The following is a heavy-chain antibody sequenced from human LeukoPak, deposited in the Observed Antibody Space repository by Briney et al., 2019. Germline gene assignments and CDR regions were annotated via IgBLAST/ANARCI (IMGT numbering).Heavy chain of an antibody. CDR3: ASLPTTRT. V-gene: IGHV3-48*03. Sequence: GGSLRLSCAASGXMFSSYEMNWVRQAPGKGLEWVSYISGSGSTIYYADSVKGRFTISRDNAKNSLYLQMNSLRAEDTAVYYCASLPTTRTWGQGTLVTVSS. CDR1: GXMFSSYE. CDR2: ISGSGSTI. D-gene: IGHD2-15*01. J-gene: IGHJ5*02.